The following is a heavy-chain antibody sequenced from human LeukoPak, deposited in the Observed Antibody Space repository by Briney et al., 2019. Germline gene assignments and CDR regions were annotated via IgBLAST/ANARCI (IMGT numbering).Heavy chain of an antibody. CDR3: AIRYGSGTVGVLDP. D-gene: IGHD3-10*01. CDR1: GGTFSSYA. Sequence: SVKVSCKASGGTFSSYAISWVRQAPGQGLEWMGRIIPIFGIANYAQKFQGRVTITADKSTSTAYMELSSLRSEDTAVYSCAIRYGSGTVGVLDPWGQGTLVTVSS. CDR2: IIPIFGIA. V-gene: IGHV1-69*04. J-gene: IGHJ5*02.